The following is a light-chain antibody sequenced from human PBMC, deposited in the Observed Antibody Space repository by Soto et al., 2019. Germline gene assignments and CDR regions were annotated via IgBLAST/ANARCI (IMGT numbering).Light chain of an antibody. V-gene: IGLV1-44*01. CDR3: AAWDDSLNGWV. J-gene: IGLJ3*02. CDR2: TND. CDR1: SFNIGRNP. Sequence: QSVLTQPPSASGTPGQRVTISCSGSSFNIGRNPVNWYQQFPGTAPKLLIYTNDQRPSGVPDRFSGSKSGTSASLAISGLQSEVEADYYCAAWDDSLNGWVFGGGTKVTVL.